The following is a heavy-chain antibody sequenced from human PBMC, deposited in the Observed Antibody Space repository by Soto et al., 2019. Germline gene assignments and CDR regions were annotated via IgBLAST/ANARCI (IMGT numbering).Heavy chain of an antibody. V-gene: IGHV1-18*01. Sequence: ASVKVSCKASGYTFTSYGISWVRQAPGQGLEWMGWISAYNGNTNYAQKLQGRVTMTTDTSTSTAYMELRSLRSDDTAVYYCARERGGEEWLRFDYYYGMDVWGQGTTVTVS. D-gene: IGHD5-12*01. J-gene: IGHJ6*02. CDR1: GYTFTSYG. CDR2: ISAYNGNT. CDR3: ARERGGEEWLRFDYYYGMDV.